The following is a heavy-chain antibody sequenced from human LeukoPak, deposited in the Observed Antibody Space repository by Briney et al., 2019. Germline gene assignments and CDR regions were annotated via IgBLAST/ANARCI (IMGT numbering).Heavy chain of an antibody. CDR1: GYTXTGYY. CDR3: ARDSLGPTDY. CDR2: ISPNNGNT. J-gene: IGHJ4*02. Sequence: ASVKVSCKASGYTXTGYYLHWVRQAPGQGLEWMGWISPNNGNTLYAQKFQGRVTMTRDTSISTAYMEVTSLRSDDTAVYYCARDSLGPTDYWGQGTLVTVSS. V-gene: IGHV1-2*02.